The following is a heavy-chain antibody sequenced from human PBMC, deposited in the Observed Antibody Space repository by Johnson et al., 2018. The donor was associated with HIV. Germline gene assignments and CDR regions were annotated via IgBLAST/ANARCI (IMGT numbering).Heavy chain of an antibody. CDR1: GFTFSSYV. Sequence: VQLVESGGGVVQPGGSLRLSCAASGFTFSSYVMSWVRQAPGKGLEWVSSISGSGGGTYYADSVRGRFTISRDNSKNTLNVQMHSLRVDDTAVYYCARGLLWFGELLEAFDIWGQGTMVTVSS. D-gene: IGHD3-10*01. CDR3: ARGLLWFGELLEAFDI. CDR2: ISGSGGGT. V-gene: IGHV3-23*04. J-gene: IGHJ3*02.